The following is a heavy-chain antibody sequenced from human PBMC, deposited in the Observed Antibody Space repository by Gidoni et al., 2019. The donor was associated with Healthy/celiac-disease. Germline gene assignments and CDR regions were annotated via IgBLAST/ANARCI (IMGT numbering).Heavy chain of an antibody. D-gene: IGHD6-19*01. Sequence: QVQLQESGPGLVKPSETLSLTCTVSGGSISSYYWSWIRQPPGKGLEWIGYIYYSGSTNYNPSLKSRVTISVDTSKNQFSLKLSSVTAADTAVYYCARQGGGVAGTDAFDIWGQGTMVTVSS. CDR3: ARQGGGVAGTDAFDI. V-gene: IGHV4-59*08. CDR1: GGSISSYY. J-gene: IGHJ3*02. CDR2: IYYSGST.